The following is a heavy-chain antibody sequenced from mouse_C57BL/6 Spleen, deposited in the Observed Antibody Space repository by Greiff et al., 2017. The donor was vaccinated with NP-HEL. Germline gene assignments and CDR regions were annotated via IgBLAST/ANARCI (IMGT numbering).Heavy chain of an antibody. D-gene: IGHD2-4*01. CDR3: ARQEDYDYDGGSMDY. J-gene: IGHJ4*01. V-gene: IGHV5-9*01. CDR2: ISGGGGNT. Sequence: EVKLMESGGGLVKPGGSLKLSCAASGFTFSSYTMSWVRQTPEKRLEWVATISGGGGNTYYPDSVKGRFTISRDNAKNTLYLQMSSLRSEDTALYYCARQEDYDYDGGSMDYWGQGTSVTVSS. CDR1: GFTFSSYT.